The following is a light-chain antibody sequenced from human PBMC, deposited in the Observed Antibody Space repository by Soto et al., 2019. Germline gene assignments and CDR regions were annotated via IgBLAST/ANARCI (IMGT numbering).Light chain of an antibody. CDR3: VSFAGGTYV. Sequence: QSALTQPPSASGSPGQSVTISCTGTSSDVGAYIFVSWYQQHPGKAPKLMVYDVNRRPPGVPDRFFGSKSGNTASLTVSGLQAEDEADYYCVSFAGGTYVFGTGTKQTVL. CDR1: SSDVGAYIF. V-gene: IGLV2-8*01. J-gene: IGLJ1*01. CDR2: DVN.